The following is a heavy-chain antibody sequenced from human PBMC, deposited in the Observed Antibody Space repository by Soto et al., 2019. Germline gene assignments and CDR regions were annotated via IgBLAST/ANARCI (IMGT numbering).Heavy chain of an antibody. D-gene: IGHD2-21*02. V-gene: IGHV1-18*04. Sequence: ASVKVSCKASGYTFTSYGISWVRQAPGQGLEWMGWISAYNGNTNYAQKLQGGVTMTTDTSTSTAYMELRSVRSDDTAVYYCARDLVGIVVVTAIFQSDYYYGMDVWGQGTTVTVSS. CDR3: ARDLVGIVVVTAIFQSDYYYGMDV. CDR2: ISAYNGNT. CDR1: GYTFTSYG. J-gene: IGHJ6*02.